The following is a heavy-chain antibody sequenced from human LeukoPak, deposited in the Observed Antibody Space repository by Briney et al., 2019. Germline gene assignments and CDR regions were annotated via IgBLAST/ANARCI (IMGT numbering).Heavy chain of an antibody. CDR1: GLTVSSNC. J-gene: IGHJ4*02. Sequence: GGSLRLSCAASGLTVSSNCVSWVRQAPGKGLEWVSFIYSGGDTYYADSVKGRFTISRDNSKNTFHLQMNSLRAEDTAVYYCARRAGDYSHPYDYWGQGTLVTVSS. CDR2: IYSGGDT. D-gene: IGHD3-22*01. CDR3: ARRAGDYSHPYDY. V-gene: IGHV3-53*01.